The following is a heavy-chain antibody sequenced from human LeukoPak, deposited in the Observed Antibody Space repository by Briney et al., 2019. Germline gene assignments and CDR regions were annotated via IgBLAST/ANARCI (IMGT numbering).Heavy chain of an antibody. J-gene: IGHJ4*02. Sequence: PGGSLRLSCAASGITFSSYAMHWVRQAPGKGLEWVAVISYDGSNKYYADSVKGRFTISRDNSKNTLYLQMNSLRAEDTAVYYCARAGVTMPYYFDYWGQGTLVTVSS. CDR1: GITFSSYA. CDR2: ISYDGSNK. D-gene: IGHD3-3*01. V-gene: IGHV3-30*04. CDR3: ARAGVTMPYYFDY.